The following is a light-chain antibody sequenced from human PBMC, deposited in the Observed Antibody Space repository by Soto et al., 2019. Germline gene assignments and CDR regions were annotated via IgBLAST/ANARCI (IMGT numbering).Light chain of an antibody. V-gene: IGLV6-57*01. Sequence: NFMLTQPHSVSESPGKTVTISCTRSSGSIASNYVQWYQQRPGSSPTTVIYGDNQRPSGVPDRFSGSIDSSSNSASLTISGLKTEDYADYYCQSYDSSYAVFGGGTQLTVL. J-gene: IGLJ7*01. CDR3: QSYDSSYAV. CDR2: GDN. CDR1: SGSIASNY.